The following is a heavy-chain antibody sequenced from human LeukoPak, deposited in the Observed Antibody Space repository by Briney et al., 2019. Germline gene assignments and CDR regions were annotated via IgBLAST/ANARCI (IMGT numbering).Heavy chain of an antibody. V-gene: IGHV6-1*01. Sequence: SQTLSLTCAISGDSVSSNSAAWTWIRQSPSRGLEWLGRTYYRSKWYNDYAVSVKSRITINPDTSKNQFSLQLNSVTPEDTAVYYCARGRTYCGGDCSNPGNYYYYGMDVWGQGTTVTVSS. CDR1: GDSVSSNSAA. CDR3: ARGRTYCGGDCSNPGNYYYYGMDV. J-gene: IGHJ6*02. D-gene: IGHD2-21*02. CDR2: TYYRSKWYN.